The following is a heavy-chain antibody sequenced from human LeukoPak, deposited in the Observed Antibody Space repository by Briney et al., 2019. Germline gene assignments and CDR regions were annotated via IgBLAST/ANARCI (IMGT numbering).Heavy chain of an antibody. D-gene: IGHD1-26*01. CDR3: ARDPFGRDSGSYP. CDR1: GFTFSSYS. J-gene: IGHJ5*02. Sequence: GGSLRLSCAASGFTFSSYSMNWVRQAPGKGLEWVSSISSSSSYIYYADSVKGRFTISRDNAKNSLYLQMNSLRAEDTAVYYCARDPFGRDSGSYPWGQGTLVTVSS. V-gene: IGHV3-21*01. CDR2: ISSSSSYI.